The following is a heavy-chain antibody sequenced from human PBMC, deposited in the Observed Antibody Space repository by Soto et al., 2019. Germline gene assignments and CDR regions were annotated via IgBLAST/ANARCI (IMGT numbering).Heavy chain of an antibody. CDR2: ISGSGGGT. V-gene: IGHV3-23*01. J-gene: IGHJ5*02. CDR3: AKDRGYYGSGSYSNWFDP. CDR1: GFTFSSYA. Sequence: PGGSLRLSCAASGFTFSSYAMSWVRQAPGKGLEWVSAISGSGGGTYYADSVKGRFTISRDNSKNTLYLQMNSLRAEDTAVYYCAKDRGYYGSGSYSNWFDPWGQGTLVTVSS. D-gene: IGHD3-10*01.